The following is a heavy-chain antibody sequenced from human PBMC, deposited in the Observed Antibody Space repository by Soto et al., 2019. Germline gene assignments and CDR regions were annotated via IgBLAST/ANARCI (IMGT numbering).Heavy chain of an antibody. CDR2: ISGGGGDT. V-gene: IGHV3-23*01. D-gene: IGHD2-15*01. Sequence: GGSLRLSCAASRFTFSTYAMSWVRQAPGKGLEWVSGISGGGGDTSYADSVRGRFTCSRDNSKNTLYLQMNGLRAEDTALYYCAKSLFGGPDIWGQGTMVTVSS. CDR1: RFTFSTYA. CDR3: AKSLFGGPDI. J-gene: IGHJ3*02.